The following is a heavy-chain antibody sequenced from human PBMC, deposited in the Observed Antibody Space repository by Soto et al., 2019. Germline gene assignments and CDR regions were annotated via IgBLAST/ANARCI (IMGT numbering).Heavy chain of an antibody. Sequence: PGWSLRLCCSASGFPFSSYWMHWVRTAPGKGLVWVSRINSDGSSTSYADSVKGRFTISRDNAKNTLYLQMNSLRAEDTAVYYCAGGFIYGDSLDYWGEGTLVTVSS. CDR3: AGGFIYGDSLDY. V-gene: IGHV3-74*01. J-gene: IGHJ4*02. D-gene: IGHD4-17*01. CDR2: INSDGSST. CDR1: GFPFSSYW.